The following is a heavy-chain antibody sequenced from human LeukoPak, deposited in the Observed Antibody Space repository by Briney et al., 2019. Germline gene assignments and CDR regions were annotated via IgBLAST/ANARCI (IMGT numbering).Heavy chain of an antibody. V-gene: IGHV3-21*01. CDR2: ISSSSSYI. D-gene: IGHD6-13*01. J-gene: IGHJ4*02. Sequence: PGGSLRLSCAASGFTFSSYSMNWVRQAPGKGLEWVSSISSSSSYIYYADSVKGRFTISRDNAKNSLCLQMNSLRAEDTAVYYCARGSTAAGTSFDYWGQGTLVTVSS. CDR1: GFTFSSYS. CDR3: ARGSTAAGTSFDY.